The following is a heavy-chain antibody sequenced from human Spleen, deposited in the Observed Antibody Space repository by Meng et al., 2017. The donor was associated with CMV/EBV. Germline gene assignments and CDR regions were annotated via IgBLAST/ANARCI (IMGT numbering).Heavy chain of an antibody. CDR3: AALPGDCNNASCQRDIYYYYGMDV. CDR1: GFTFSDYY. D-gene: IGHD2-2*01. J-gene: IGHJ6*02. CDR2: ISTGGTTI. Sequence: GESLKISCAASGFTFSDYYMSWIRQAPGKGLEWVSYISTGGTTIYYADSVKGRFTISRDNAKNSLYLQMHSLRAEDTAVYYCAALPGDCNNASCQRDIYYYYGMDVWGQGTTVTVSS. V-gene: IGHV3-11*01.